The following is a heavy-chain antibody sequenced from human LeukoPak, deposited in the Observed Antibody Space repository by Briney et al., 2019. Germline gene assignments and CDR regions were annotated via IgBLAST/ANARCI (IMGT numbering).Heavy chain of an antibody. CDR3: ARPFLLGGFDY. D-gene: IGHD1-26*01. V-gene: IGHV3-48*01. CDR2: ISSSSSTI. Sequence: QTGGSLRLSCAASGFTFSSYSMNWVRQAPGKGLEWVSYISSSSSTIYYADSVKGRFTISRDNSKNTLYLQMNSLRAEDTAVYYCARPFLLGGFDYWGQGTLVTVSS. J-gene: IGHJ4*02. CDR1: GFTFSSYS.